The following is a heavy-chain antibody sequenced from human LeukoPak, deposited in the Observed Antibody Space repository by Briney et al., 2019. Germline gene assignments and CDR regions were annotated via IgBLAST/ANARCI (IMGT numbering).Heavy chain of an antibody. V-gene: IGHV3-74*01. CDR1: GFTFSSYW. CDR2: INSDGSST. D-gene: IGHD3-3*01. CDR3: AILRFLEWFDY. J-gene: IGHJ4*02. Sequence: PGGSLRHSCAASGFTFSSYWMHWVRQAPGKGLVWVSRINSDGSSTSYADSVKGRFTISRDNAKNTLYLQMNSLRAEDTAVYYCAILRFLEWFDYWGQGTLVTVSS.